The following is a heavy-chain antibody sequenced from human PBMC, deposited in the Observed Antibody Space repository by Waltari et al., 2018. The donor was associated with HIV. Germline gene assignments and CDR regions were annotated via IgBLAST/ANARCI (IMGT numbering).Heavy chain of an antibody. CDR2: INTRNKIP. J-gene: IGHJ5*02. CDR3: SRDRRVRRPSKSSINTINWFDP. Sequence: QVQLVQPDSILTAPGASVKVSCKASGSSFLTYGINWVRQAPGQGLEWMGSINTRNKIPTYAQAFAGRFVFSVDTSVNTAFLQINGLKTEDTATYFCSRDRRVRRPSKSSINTINWFDPWGQGTLIVVS. V-gene: IGHV7-4-1*02. D-gene: IGHD1-1*01. CDR1: GSSFLTYG.